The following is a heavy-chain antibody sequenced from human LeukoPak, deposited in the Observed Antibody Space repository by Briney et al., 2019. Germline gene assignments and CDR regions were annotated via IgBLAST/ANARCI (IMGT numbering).Heavy chain of an antibody. D-gene: IGHD5-18*01. CDR1: GFTFSSYA. J-gene: IGHJ4*02. V-gene: IGHV3-23*01. CDR2: ISDSGGST. CDR3: AKGIRGYSYGVDY. Sequence: PGGSLRLSCAASGFTFSSYAMSCVRQAPGKGLEWVSAISDSGGSTYYADSVKGRFTISRDNSKNTLYLQMNSLRAEDTAVYYCAKGIRGYSYGVDYWGQGTLVTVSS.